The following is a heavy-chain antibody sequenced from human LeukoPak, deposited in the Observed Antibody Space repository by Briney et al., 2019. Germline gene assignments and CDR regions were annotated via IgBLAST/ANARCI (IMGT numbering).Heavy chain of an antibody. CDR2: ISNSGST. Sequence: SETLSLTCAVSGGSVNRGTFFWTWIRKPPGKGLEWIGYISNSGSTNYHPSLKSRVTISVDTSKNQFSLRLSSVTAADTAVYYCARGPNYVWGSYRYFDYWGQGTLVTVSS. CDR1: GGSVNRGTFF. V-gene: IGHV4-61*01. J-gene: IGHJ4*02. CDR3: ARGPNYVWGSYRYFDY. D-gene: IGHD3-16*02.